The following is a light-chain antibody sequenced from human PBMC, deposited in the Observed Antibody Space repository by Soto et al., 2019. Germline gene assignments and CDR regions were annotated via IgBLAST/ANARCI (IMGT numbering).Light chain of an antibody. V-gene: IGLV2-14*01. CDR2: EVS. J-gene: IGLJ1*01. Sequence: QSALTQPASVSGSPGQSITISCTGTSSDVGGYNYVSWYQQHPGKAPKLMIYEVSNRPSGVSNRFSGSKSGNTASLTISGLQAEDGADYYCSSYTSSSTYFFGTGTKLSVL. CDR3: SSYTSSSTYF. CDR1: SSDVGGYNY.